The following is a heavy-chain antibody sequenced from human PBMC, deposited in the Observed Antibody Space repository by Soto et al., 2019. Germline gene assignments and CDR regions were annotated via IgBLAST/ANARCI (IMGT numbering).Heavy chain of an antibody. CDR2: IYPGDSDT. CDR1: GYSFTSYW. D-gene: IGHD1-26*01. V-gene: IGHV5-51*01. J-gene: IGHJ6*02. CDR3: AASWELNYYYYGMDV. Sequence: RGESLKISCKGSGYSFTSYWIGWVRQMPGKGLEWMGIIYPGDSDTRYSPSFQGQVTISADKSISTAYLQWSSLKASDTAMYYCAASWELNYYYYGMDVWGHGTTVTVSS.